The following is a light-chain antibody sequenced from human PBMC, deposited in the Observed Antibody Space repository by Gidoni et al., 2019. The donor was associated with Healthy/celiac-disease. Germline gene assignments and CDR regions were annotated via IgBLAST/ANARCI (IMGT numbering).Light chain of an antibody. CDR1: QTIGGF. V-gene: IGKV1-5*03. CDR2: RAS. J-gene: IGKJ1*01. Sequence: DIQMTQSPSTLSASVGDSVTITCRASQTIGGFLAWYQQKPGKAPRLLIYRASDLQSGVPSRFSGSGSGTEFTLTISRLQPDDFATYYCQQYKSYLTFGQGTKVEV. CDR3: QQYKSYLT.